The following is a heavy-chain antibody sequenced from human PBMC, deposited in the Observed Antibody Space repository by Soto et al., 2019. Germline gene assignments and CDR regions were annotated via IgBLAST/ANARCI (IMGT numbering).Heavy chain of an antibody. D-gene: IGHD3-10*01. CDR1: GYTFTDHY. J-gene: IGHJ4*02. Sequence: ASVKVSCKVSGYTFTDHYVHWVQQAPGKGLEWLGLVDPEESETIYAEKFQGRVTITADTSPDTAYMELRSLRSEDTGVYYCAYGSGSYLHYFEYWGQGTLVTVSS. CDR3: AYGSGSYLHYFEY. V-gene: IGHV1-69-2*01. CDR2: VDPEESET.